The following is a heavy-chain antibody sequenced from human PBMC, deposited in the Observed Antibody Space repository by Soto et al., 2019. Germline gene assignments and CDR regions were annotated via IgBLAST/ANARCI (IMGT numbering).Heavy chain of an antibody. CDR1: GFTFNIYG. J-gene: IGHJ4*02. CDR2: ISYDGSNQ. Sequence: WGSLRLSCAASGFTFNIYGMHWVRQAPDKGLEWVALISYDGSNQYYSDSVKVRFTISRDNSKNTLFLQMNSLRADDTAVYYCAKDQASGQGSFDSWGQGTLVTVSS. CDR3: AKDQASGQGSFDS. V-gene: IGHV3-30*18.